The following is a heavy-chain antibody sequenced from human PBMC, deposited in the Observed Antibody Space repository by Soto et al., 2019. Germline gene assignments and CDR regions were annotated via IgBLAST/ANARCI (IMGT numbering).Heavy chain of an antibody. Sequence: GGSLRLSCAASGFTFDDYAMHWVRQAPGKGLEWVSGISWNSGSIDYADSVKGRFTISRDNAKNSLYLQMNSLRPEDTALYYCAKDPYSSSSNYFFDYWGQGTLVTVSS. CDR3: AKDPYSSSSNYFFDY. V-gene: IGHV3-9*01. CDR1: GFTFDDYA. J-gene: IGHJ4*02. D-gene: IGHD6-6*01. CDR2: ISWNSGSI.